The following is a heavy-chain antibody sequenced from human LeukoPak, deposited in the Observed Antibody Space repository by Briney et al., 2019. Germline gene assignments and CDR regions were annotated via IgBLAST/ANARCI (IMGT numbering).Heavy chain of an antibody. V-gene: IGHV3-66*01. CDR2: IYSGGST. J-gene: IGHJ4*02. CDR1: GFTVSGNY. D-gene: IGHD3-22*01. Sequence: GGSLRLSCAASGFTVSGNYMSWVRQAPGKGLEWVSVIYSGGSTYYADSVKGRFTISRDNSKNTLYLQMNSLRAEDTAVYYCAREHYDSSGHDYWGQGTLVTVSS. CDR3: AREHYDSSGHDY.